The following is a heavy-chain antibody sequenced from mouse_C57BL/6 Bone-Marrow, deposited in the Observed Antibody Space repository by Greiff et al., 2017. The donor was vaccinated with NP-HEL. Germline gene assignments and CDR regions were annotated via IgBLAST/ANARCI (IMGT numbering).Heavy chain of an antibody. CDR2: ISYDGSN. CDR3: ARGGPMDY. J-gene: IGHJ4*01. Sequence: EVQLQESGPGLVKPSQSLSLTCSVTGYSITSGYYWNWIRQFPGNKLEWMGYISYDGSNNYNPSLKNRISITRDTSKNQFFLKLNSVTTEGTATYYCARGGPMDYWGQGTSVTVSS. V-gene: IGHV3-6*01. CDR1: GYSITSGYY.